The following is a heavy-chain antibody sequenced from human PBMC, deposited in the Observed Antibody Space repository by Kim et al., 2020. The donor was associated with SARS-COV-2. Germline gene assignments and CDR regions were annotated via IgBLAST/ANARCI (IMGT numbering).Heavy chain of an antibody. CDR2: IYYSGST. D-gene: IGHD3-3*01. V-gene: IGHV4-61*01. CDR1: GGSVSSGSYY. J-gene: IGHJ6*02. CDR3: ARDSRYDFWSGYSRNYYSGMDV. Sequence: SETLSLTCTVSGGSVSSGSYYWSWIRQPPGKGLEWIGYIYYSGSTNYNPSLKSRVTISVDTSKNQFSLKLSSVTAADTAVYYCARDSRYDFWSGYSRNYYSGMDVWGQGPTVTVSS.